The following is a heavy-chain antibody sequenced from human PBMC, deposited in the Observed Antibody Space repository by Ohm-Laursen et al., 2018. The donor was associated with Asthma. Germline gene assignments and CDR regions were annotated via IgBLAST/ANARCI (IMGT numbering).Heavy chain of an antibody. J-gene: IGHJ6*02. V-gene: IGHV3-33*01. D-gene: IGHD6-13*01. Sequence: SLRLSCAASGFTFSSYGMHWVRQAPGKGLEWVAVIWYDGSNKYYADSVQGRFTISRDNSKNTLYLQMNSLRAEDTAVYYCARDRVGYSSFKHGMDVWGQGTTVTVS. CDR1: GFTFSSYG. CDR3: ARDRVGYSSFKHGMDV. CDR2: IWYDGSNK.